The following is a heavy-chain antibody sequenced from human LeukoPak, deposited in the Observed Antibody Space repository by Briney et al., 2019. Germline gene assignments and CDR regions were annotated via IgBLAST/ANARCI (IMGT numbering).Heavy chain of an antibody. CDR1: GGSISSSSYY. D-gene: IGHD6-13*01. J-gene: IGHJ4*02. Sequence: SETLSLTCTVSGGSISSSSYYWGWIRQPPGKGLEWIGSIYYSGSTYYNPSLKSRVTISVDTSKNQFSLKLSSVTAADTAVYYCARVDSFVAAAAYFDYWGQGTLVTVSS. CDR3: ARVDSFVAAAAYFDY. CDR2: IYYSGST. V-gene: IGHV4-39*07.